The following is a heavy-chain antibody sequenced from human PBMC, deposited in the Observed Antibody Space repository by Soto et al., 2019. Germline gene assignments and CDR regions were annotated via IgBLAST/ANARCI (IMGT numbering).Heavy chain of an antibody. CDR2: IYYSGST. V-gene: IGHV4-31*03. D-gene: IGHD3-22*01. CDR1: GGSISSGGYY. Sequence: SETLSLTCTVSGGSISSGGYYWSWIRQHPGKGLEWIGYIYYSGSTYYNPSLKSRVTISVDTSKNQFSLKLSSVTAADTAVYYCARRDDYYDSSGYYTYYFDYWGQGTLVTVSS. J-gene: IGHJ4*02. CDR3: ARRDDYYDSSGYYTYYFDY.